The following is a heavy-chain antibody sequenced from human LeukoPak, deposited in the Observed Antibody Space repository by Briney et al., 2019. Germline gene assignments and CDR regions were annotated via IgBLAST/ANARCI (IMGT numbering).Heavy chain of an antibody. Sequence: GGSLRLSCVASGFTFSNYWMHWVRQAPGKGLVWVSRITSDGSSTSYADSVKGRFTISRDNAKNTLYLHMNSLRAEDTAVYYCTRDEAVGPPFDYWGQGTLVTVSS. CDR2: ITSDGSST. CDR3: TRDEAVGPPFDY. V-gene: IGHV3-74*01. J-gene: IGHJ4*02. D-gene: IGHD1-26*01. CDR1: GFTFSNYW.